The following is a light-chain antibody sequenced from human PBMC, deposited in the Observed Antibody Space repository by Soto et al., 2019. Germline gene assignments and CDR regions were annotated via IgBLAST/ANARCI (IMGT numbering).Light chain of an antibody. CDR1: SSNIGAGYD. J-gene: IGLJ3*02. CDR2: GNS. V-gene: IGLV1-40*01. Sequence: QSVLTQPPSVSGAPGQRVTSSCTGSSSNIGAGYDVHWYQQLPGTAPKLLIYGNSNRPSGVPDRFSGSKSGTSASLASTGLQAEDEADYYCQSYDSSLSGSVFGGGTTLNVL. CDR3: QSYDSSLSGSV.